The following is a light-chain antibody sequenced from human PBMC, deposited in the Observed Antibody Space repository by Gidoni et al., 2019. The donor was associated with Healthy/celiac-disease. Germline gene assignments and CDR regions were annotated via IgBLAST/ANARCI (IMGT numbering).Light chain of an antibody. CDR2: SAS. Sequence: DILMTQSPDSRAEPLGERATIHCKSSQSVLYSSNNKNYLAWYQQKPGQPPKLLIYSASTRETGVPARFSGSGSGTDFTLTISSLQAEDVAVYYCQQYYSTPYTFGQGTKLEIK. J-gene: IGKJ2*01. V-gene: IGKV4-1*01. CDR3: QQYYSTPYT. CDR1: QSVLYSSNNKNY.